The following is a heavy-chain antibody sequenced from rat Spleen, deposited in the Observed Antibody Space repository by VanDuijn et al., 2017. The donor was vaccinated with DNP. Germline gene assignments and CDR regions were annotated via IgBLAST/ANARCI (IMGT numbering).Heavy chain of an antibody. CDR1: GFTFSNYY. Sequence: EVQLVETGGGLVQPGRSLKLSCVASGFTFSNYYMAWVRQAPKKGLEWVATISTSGSRTYYPDSVKGRFTISRDNAENTVYLQMSSLRSEDTATYYCASWAPIAPLSTSNYWGQGVMVTVSS. D-gene: IGHD1-2*01. V-gene: IGHV5-25*01. J-gene: IGHJ2*01. CDR2: ISTSGSRT. CDR3: ASWAPIAPLSTSNY.